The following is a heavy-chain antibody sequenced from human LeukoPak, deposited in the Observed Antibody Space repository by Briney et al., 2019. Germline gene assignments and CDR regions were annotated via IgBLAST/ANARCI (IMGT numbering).Heavy chain of an antibody. V-gene: IGHV4-39*07. CDR2: IYYSGST. CDR1: GVSISGSSYY. D-gene: IGHD3-22*01. CDR3: ARRAGSSSGDNWFDP. J-gene: IGHJ5*02. Sequence: SETLSLTCTVSGVSISGSSYYWGWIRQPPGKGLEWIGSIYYSGSTYYNPSLKSRVIITVDTSKNQFSLKLSSVTAADTAVYYCARRAGSSSGDNWFDPWGQGTLVTVSS.